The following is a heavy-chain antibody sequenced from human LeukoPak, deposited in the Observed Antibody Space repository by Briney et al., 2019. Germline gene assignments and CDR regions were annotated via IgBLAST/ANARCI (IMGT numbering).Heavy chain of an antibody. CDR1: GFTFSSYA. D-gene: IGHD2-2*01. CDR2: ISGSGGST. CDR3: AKDLVVPAAMYKQQLVGFDY. J-gene: IGHJ4*02. V-gene: IGHV3-23*01. Sequence: GGSLRLSCAASGFTFSSYAMSWVRQAPGKGLEWVSAISGSGGSTYYADSVRGRFTISRDNSKNTLYLQMNSLRAEDTAVYYCAKDLVVPAAMYKQQLVGFDYWGQGTLVTVSS.